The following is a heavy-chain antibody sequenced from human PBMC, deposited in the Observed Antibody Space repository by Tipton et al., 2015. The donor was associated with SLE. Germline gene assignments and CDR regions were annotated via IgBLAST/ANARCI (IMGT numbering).Heavy chain of an antibody. V-gene: IGHV4-59*01. J-gene: IGHJ4*02. CDR3: ARDQVGVGDLDF. CDR1: GGSISSYD. Sequence: TLSLTCTISGGSISSYDWSWIRQPPGKGLEFIGYVPYTGSTNYNPSLKSRVTMSIDTSKNQFSLNLTSVTAADTAVYYCARDQVGVGDLDFWGQGTLVTVSS. CDR2: VPYTGST. D-gene: IGHD3-16*01.